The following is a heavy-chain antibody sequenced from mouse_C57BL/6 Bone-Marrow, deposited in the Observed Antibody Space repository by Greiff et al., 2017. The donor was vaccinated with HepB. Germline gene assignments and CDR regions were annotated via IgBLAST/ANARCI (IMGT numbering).Heavy chain of an antibody. J-gene: IGHJ2*01. D-gene: IGHD1-2*01. V-gene: IGHV14-4*01. CDR3: TPYYGVDY. CDR1: SFNIKDDY. Sequence: VQLKQSGAELVRPGASVKLSCTASSFNIKDDYMHWVKQRPEQGLEWIGWIDPENGDTEYASKFQGKATITADTSSNTAYLQLSSLTSEDTAVYYCTPYYGVDYWGQGTTLTVSS. CDR2: IDPENGDT.